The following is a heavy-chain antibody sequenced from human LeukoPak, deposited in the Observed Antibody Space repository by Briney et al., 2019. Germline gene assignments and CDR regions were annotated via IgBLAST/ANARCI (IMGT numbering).Heavy chain of an antibody. Sequence: SETLSLTCTVSGGSLSSSNNYWGWTRQPPGRGLEWFGSISYSGGTSYNPSLRSRVTISVDTSKNQFSLKLNSVTAADTAVYYCARDRGWYFDYWGQGTLVTVSS. V-gene: IGHV4-39*02. CDR2: ISYSGGT. CDR3: ARDRGWYFDY. CDR1: GGSLSSSNNY. D-gene: IGHD6-19*01. J-gene: IGHJ4*02.